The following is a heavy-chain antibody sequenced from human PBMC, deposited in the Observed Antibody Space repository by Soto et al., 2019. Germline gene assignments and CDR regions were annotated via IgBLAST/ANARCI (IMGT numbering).Heavy chain of an antibody. CDR2: INHSGST. V-gene: IGHV4-34*01. CDR1: GGSFSGYY. CDR3: ARGRAFGDNWNDYYYYGMDV. Sequence: KTSETLSLTCAVYGGSFSGYYWSWIRQPPGKGLEWIGEINHSGSTNYNPSLKSRVTISVDTSKNQFSLKLSSVTAADTAVYYCARGRAFGDNWNDYYYYGMDVWGQGTTVTVSS. J-gene: IGHJ6*02. D-gene: IGHD1-20*01.